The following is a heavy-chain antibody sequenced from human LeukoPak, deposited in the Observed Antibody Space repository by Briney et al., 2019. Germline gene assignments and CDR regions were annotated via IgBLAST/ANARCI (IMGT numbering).Heavy chain of an antibody. V-gene: IGHV4-59*07. CDR2: IYYSGST. CDR1: GGSISSYY. D-gene: IGHD4-23*01. CDR3: ARALSGGPDY. Sequence: SDTPSLTCTVSGGSISSYYWSWIRQPPGKGLEWIGYIYYSGSTNYNPSLKSRVTISVDTSKNQLSLKLSSVTAADTAVYYCARALSGGPDYWGQGTLVTVSS. J-gene: IGHJ4*02.